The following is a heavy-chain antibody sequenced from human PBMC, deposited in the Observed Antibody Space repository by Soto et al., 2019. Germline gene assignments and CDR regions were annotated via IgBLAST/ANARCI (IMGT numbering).Heavy chain of an antibody. CDR1: GFTFSSCW. CDR3: ARVPTGKYGVWNY. V-gene: IGHV3-74*01. CDR2: INPGGSIT. D-gene: IGHD2-8*01. J-gene: IGHJ4*02. Sequence: EEQLVESGGGLVQPGGSLRLSCAASGFTFSSCWMQWVRQAPGKGLVWVSRINPGGSITAYADSVKGRFTVSRDNAKNTLYLQMNSLRGDDTAVYYCARVPTGKYGVWNYWGQGTLVTVSS.